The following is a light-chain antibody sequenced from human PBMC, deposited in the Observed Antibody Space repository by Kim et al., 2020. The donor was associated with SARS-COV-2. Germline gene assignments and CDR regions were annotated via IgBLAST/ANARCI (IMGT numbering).Light chain of an antibody. Sequence: LAPGYRAILSCRASQSLGSSSLAWSQQKSAKSPRLIISGASSRATGIPDRFSGSWSVTDFTLTITRLEPEDFAVYYCQQYVTSMYTFGQGTKLEI. CDR1: QSLGSSS. J-gene: IGKJ2*01. V-gene: IGKV3-20*01. CDR3: QQYVTSMYT. CDR2: GAS.